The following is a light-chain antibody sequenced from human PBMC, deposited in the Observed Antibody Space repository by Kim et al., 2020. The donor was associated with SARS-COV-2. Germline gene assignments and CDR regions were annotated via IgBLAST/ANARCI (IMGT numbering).Light chain of an antibody. J-gene: IGKJ2*01. V-gene: IGKV3-20*01. CDR3: QQFGSSPLYT. Sequence: SPGERATHSCRTSQSVSSGYLAWYQQKPGQAPRLLIYGASSRATGIPDRFSGSGSGTDFTLTISRLEPEDFAVYYCQQFGSSPLYTFGQGTKLEI. CDR2: GAS. CDR1: QSVSSGY.